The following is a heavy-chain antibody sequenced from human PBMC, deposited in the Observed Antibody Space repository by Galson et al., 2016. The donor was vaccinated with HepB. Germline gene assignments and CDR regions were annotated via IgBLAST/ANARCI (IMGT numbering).Heavy chain of an antibody. Sequence: LRLSCAVSGFAFSSYYMNWVRQAPGKGLEWVSVIYNSGTSFYADSVKGRFTISRDNSKNTLYLQMNSLRAEDTAVYYCARGGPYYGSGSDYEYSDYWGQGTLVTVSS. D-gene: IGHD3-10*01. CDR3: ARGGPYYGSGSDYEYSDY. CDR2: IYNSGTS. V-gene: IGHV3-53*01. CDR1: GFAFSSYY. J-gene: IGHJ4*02.